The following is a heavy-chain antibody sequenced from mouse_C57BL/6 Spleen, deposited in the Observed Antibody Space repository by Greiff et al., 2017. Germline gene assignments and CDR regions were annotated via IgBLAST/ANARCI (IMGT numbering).Heavy chain of an antibody. J-gene: IGHJ2*01. CDR3: ARSTTVRGPDY. Sequence: QVQLKESGPELVKPGASVKLSCKASGYTFTSYDINWVKQRPGQGLAWIGWIYPRDGSTKYNEKFKGKATLTVDTSSSTAYMELHSLTSEDAAVYFCARSTTVRGPDYWGQGTTLTVSS. V-gene: IGHV1-85*01. CDR2: IYPRDGST. CDR1: GYTFTSYD. D-gene: IGHD2-1*01.